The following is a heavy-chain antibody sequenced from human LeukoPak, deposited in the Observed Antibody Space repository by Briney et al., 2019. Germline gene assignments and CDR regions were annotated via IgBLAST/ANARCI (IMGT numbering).Heavy chain of an antibody. D-gene: IGHD6-6*01. CDR2: VNQGGSKT. CDR3: ARLIGDRTIYDY. Sequence: GGSLRLSCAVSGFTLRTYWMSWVRQAPGKWLEWVASVNQGGSKTYYVESVKGRFTISRDNAMNSFFLQMNSLRAEDTAVYYCARLIGDRTIYDYWGQGTLVTVSS. CDR1: GFTLRTYW. J-gene: IGHJ4*02. V-gene: IGHV3-7*01.